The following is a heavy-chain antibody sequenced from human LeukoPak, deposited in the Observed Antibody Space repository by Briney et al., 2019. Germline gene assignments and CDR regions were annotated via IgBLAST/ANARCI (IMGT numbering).Heavy chain of an antibody. V-gene: IGHV4-34*01. CDR1: GGSFSGYY. J-gene: IGHJ6*02. D-gene: IGHD3-10*01. CDR3: ARDEGVRGVRGYYYYYGMDV. Sequence: SETLSLTCAVYGGSFSGYYWSWIRQPPGKGLEWIGEINHSGSTNYNPSLKSRVTISVDTSKNQFSLKLSSVTAADTAVYYCARDEGVRGVRGYYYYYGMDVWGRGTTVTVSS. CDR2: INHSGST.